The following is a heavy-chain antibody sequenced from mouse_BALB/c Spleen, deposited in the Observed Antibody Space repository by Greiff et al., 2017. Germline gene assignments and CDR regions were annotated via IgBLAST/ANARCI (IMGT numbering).Heavy chain of an antibody. J-gene: IGHJ4*01. CDR2: ISYSGST. V-gene: IGHV3-2*02. CDR3: ATLRGYAMDY. CDR1: GYSITSDYA. D-gene: IGHD1-1*01. Sequence: EVKLQESGPGLVKPSQSLSLTCTVTGYSITSDYAWNWIRQFPGNKLEWMGYISYSGSTSYNPSPKSRISITRDTSKNQFFLQLNSVTTEDTATYYCATLRGYAMDYWGQGTSVTVSS.